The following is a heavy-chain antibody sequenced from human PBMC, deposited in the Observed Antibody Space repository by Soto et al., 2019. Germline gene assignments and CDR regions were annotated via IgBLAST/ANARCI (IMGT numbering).Heavy chain of an antibody. V-gene: IGHV5-10-1*01. Sequence: GESLKISCKGSGCTFSSYWIGWVRQMPGKGLEWMGRIDPSDSYSDYSPSFQGHVTISADKSISTAYLQWNSLKASDTAIYYCARQEVGTNWVDPWGQGTLVTVSS. CDR1: GCTFSSYW. CDR2: IDPSDSYS. CDR3: ARQEVGTNWVDP. J-gene: IGHJ5*02. D-gene: IGHD1-26*01.